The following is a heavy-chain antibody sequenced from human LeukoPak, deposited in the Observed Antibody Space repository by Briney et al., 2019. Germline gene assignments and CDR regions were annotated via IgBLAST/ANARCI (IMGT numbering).Heavy chain of an antibody. V-gene: IGHV4-4*02. CDR2: IYHSGNT. J-gene: IGHJ5*02. CDR3: ARQLSYCSDTSFDNCFDP. D-gene: IGHD2-2*01. CDR1: GGSISSSNW. Sequence: SETLSLTCTVSGGSISSSNWWNWVRQPPGKGLEWIGQIYHSGNTYYSPSLKRRVTISIDKSENRLSLKLTSVSAADTAVYYCARQLSYCSDTSFDNCFDPWGQGTLVTVSS.